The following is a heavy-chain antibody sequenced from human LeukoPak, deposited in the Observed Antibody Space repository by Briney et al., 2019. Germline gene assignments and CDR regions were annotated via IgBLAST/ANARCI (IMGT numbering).Heavy chain of an antibody. CDR2: IYHSGST. Sequence: PSETLSLTCAVSGGSISSSNWWNWVRQPPGKGLEWIGEIYHSGSTNYNPSLKSRVTISVDKSKNQFSLKLSSVAAADTAVYYCARSGIAAAGVLDYWGQGTLVTVSS. V-gene: IGHV4-4*02. J-gene: IGHJ4*02. D-gene: IGHD6-13*01. CDR1: GGSISSSNW. CDR3: ARSGIAAAGVLDY.